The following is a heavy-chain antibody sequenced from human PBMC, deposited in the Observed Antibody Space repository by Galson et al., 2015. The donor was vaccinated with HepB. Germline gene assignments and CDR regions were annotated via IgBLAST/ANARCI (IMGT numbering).Heavy chain of an antibody. CDR2: ISTSGSTI. V-gene: IGHV3-48*04. D-gene: IGHD1-26*01. Sequence: SLRLSCAASGFTFSSYSMNWVRQAPGKGLEWVSYISTSGSTIYYADSVKGRFTISRDNAKNSLYLQMNSLRAEDTAVYYCARVGQWEHEFDYWGQGALVTVSS. J-gene: IGHJ4*02. CDR1: GFTFSSYS. CDR3: ARVGQWEHEFDY.